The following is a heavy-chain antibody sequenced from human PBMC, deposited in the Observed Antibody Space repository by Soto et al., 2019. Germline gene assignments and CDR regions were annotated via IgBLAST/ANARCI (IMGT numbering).Heavy chain of an antibody. CDR1: GFTFSNYG. Sequence: HPGGSLRLSCAASGFTFSNYGMHWVRQAPGKGLEWVAIISFDGSNKYYADSVKGRFTISRDNSKDTLYLQMTSLRAEDTAVYYCAEDLAEWLLSGYYYGMDVWGQGTTVTVSS. CDR3: AEDLAEWLLSGYYYGMDV. D-gene: IGHD3-3*01. CDR2: ISFDGSNK. V-gene: IGHV3-30*18. J-gene: IGHJ6*02.